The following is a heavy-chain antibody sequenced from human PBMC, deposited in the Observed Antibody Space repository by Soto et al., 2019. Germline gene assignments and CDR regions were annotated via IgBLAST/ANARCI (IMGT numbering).Heavy chain of an antibody. J-gene: IGHJ4*02. CDR1: GGTFSSYA. CDR2: IIPIFGTA. V-gene: IGHV1-69*01. CDR3: ARARIAVAGSLDY. D-gene: IGHD6-19*01. Sequence: QVQLVQSGAEVKKPGSSVKVSCKASGGTFSSYAISWVRQAPGQGLEWMGGIIPIFGTANYAQKFQGRVTITADESTSTAYRERSSLRSEDTAVYYCARARIAVAGSLDYGGQGTLVTVSS.